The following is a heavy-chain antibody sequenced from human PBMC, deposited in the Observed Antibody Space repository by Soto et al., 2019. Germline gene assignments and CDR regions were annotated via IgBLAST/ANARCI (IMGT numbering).Heavy chain of an antibody. V-gene: IGHV1-18*01. CDR3: ARDKFEYCSSTSCYVNWFDP. J-gene: IGHJ5*02. CDR1: GYTFTSYG. CDR2: ISAYNGNT. D-gene: IGHD2-2*01. Sequence: ASVKVSCKASGYTFTSYGISWVRQAPGQGLEWMGWISAYNGNTNYAQKLQGRVTMTTDTSTSTAYMELRSLRSDDTAVYYCARDKFEYCSSTSCYVNWFDPWGQGTLVTVSS.